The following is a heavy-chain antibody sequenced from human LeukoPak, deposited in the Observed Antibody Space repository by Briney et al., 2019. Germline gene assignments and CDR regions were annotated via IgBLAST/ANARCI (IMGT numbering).Heavy chain of an antibody. CDR1: GFTLSTYW. CDR2: IKHDGSEK. J-gene: IGHJ6*02. Sequence: GGSLRLSCAGSGFTLSTYWMGWVRQPPGNGLEWVANIKHDGSEKYYVDSVKGRFTISRDNAKMYLQMNSLRAEDTAVYYCARVGIAAQIYYYYGLDVWGQGTTVTVSS. V-gene: IGHV3-7*03. CDR3: ARVGIAAQIYYYYGLDV. D-gene: IGHD6-6*01.